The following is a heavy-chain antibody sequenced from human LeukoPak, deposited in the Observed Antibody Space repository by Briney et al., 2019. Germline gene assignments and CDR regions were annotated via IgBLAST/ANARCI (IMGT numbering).Heavy chain of an antibody. Sequence: PSETLSLTCTVSGGSISSYYWSWIRQPPGKGLEWIGYIYYSGSTNYNPSLKSRVTISVDTSKNQFSLKLSSVTAAHTAVYYCARVRRAAAGPFDYWGQGTLVTVSS. CDR1: GGSISSYY. V-gene: IGHV4-59*01. J-gene: IGHJ4*02. CDR3: ARVRRAAAGPFDY. CDR2: IYYSGST. D-gene: IGHD6-13*01.